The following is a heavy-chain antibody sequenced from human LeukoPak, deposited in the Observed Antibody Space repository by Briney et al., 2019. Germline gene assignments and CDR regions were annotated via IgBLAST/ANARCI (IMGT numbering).Heavy chain of an antibody. Sequence: ASAKVSCKASGYTFTSYGISWVRQAPGQGLEWMGWISAYNGNTNNAQKLQGRVTMTTDTSTSTAYMELTSLRSDDAAVYYCAASCSSTSCSRSNWFDPWGQGTLVTVSS. CDR2: ISAYNGNT. D-gene: IGHD2-2*01. J-gene: IGHJ5*02. CDR1: GYTFTSYG. CDR3: AASCSSTSCSRSNWFDP. V-gene: IGHV1-18*01.